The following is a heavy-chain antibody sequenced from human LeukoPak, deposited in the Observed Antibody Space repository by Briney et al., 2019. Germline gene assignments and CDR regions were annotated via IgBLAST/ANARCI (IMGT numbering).Heavy chain of an antibody. D-gene: IGHD6-19*01. Sequence: GGSLRLSCAASGFTFSSYAMSWVRQAPGKGLEWVSLISGSGGSTYYADSVKGRFTISRDSSKNMLYLQMNSLRAEDTAVYYCARDPAVAPEYYFDYWGQGTLVTVSS. CDR3: ARDPAVAPEYYFDY. CDR2: ISGSGGST. V-gene: IGHV3-23*01. CDR1: GFTFSSYA. J-gene: IGHJ4*02.